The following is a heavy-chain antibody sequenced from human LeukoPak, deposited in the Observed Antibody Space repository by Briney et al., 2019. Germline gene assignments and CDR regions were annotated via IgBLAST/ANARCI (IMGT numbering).Heavy chain of an antibody. CDR3: ARSGLYGRFDY. CDR2: ISGDGGST. V-gene: IGHV3-43*02. CDR1: GFTFDDYA. J-gene: IGHJ4*02. Sequence: GGSLRLSCAASGFTFDDYAMHWVRQAPGKGLEWVSLISGDGGSTYYADSVKGRFTISRDNSKNSLYLQMNSQRAEDTAVYYCARSGLYGRFDYWGQGTLVTVSS. D-gene: IGHD2-2*02.